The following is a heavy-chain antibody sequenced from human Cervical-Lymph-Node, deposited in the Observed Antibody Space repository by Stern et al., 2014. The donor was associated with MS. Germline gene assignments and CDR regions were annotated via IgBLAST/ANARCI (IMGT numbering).Heavy chain of an antibody. CDR2: INPSGGNT. Sequence: HVQLVQSGAEVKKPGASVQVSCKASGYTFTSYYMHWVRQAPGQGLEWMGIINPSGGNTRYAQKFQGRVTMTRDTSTSTVYMELSSLRSEDTAVYYCAREVAGHRLGMMDVWGQGTTVTVSS. V-gene: IGHV1-46*01. CDR1: GYTFTSYY. J-gene: IGHJ6*02. CDR3: AREVAGHRLGMMDV. D-gene: IGHD6-19*01.